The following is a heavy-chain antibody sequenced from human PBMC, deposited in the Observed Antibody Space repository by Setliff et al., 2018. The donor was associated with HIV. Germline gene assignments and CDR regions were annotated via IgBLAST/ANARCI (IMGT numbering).Heavy chain of an antibody. V-gene: IGHV3-23*01. Sequence: GSLRLSCAASGFTFNNYAMTWVRQAPGKGLEWVSAIVPSSGSTYYTDSVKGRFTVSRDNSRDTLYLQMNSLRAEDTAVYYCATGRLRATSPFDNWGQGTLVTVSS. CDR3: ATGRLRATSPFDN. D-gene: IGHD1-26*01. CDR2: IVPSSGST. CDR1: GFTFNNYA. J-gene: IGHJ4*02.